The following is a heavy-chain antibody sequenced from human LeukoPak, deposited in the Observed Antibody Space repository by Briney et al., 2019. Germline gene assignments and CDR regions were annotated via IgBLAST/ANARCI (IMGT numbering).Heavy chain of an antibody. CDR3: ARDGTSTDAY. J-gene: IGHJ4*02. D-gene: IGHD2-2*01. V-gene: IGHV1-18*01. Sequence: ASVRVSCKTSGYTFINFGINCVRQAPGHGVEWMAWISGNNDNPNYEQKSQGRFTVTTDSSTIRAYMDLRNRRSDDTIVYYVARDGTSTDAYWGQGTPVPVSS. CDR1: GYTFINFG. CDR2: ISGNNDNP.